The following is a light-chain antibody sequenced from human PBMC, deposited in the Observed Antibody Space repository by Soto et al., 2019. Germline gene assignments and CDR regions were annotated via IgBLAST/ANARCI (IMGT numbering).Light chain of an antibody. CDR2: EVS. V-gene: IGLV2-8*01. J-gene: IGLJ2*01. Sequence: QSALTQPPSASGSPGQSVTISCTGTSSDVGSYKYVSWYQQHPGKAPKLMIYEVSQRPSGVPDRFSGSKSGNTASLTVSGLQADDEAGYYCSSYAGSNNPVVFGGGTKVTVL. CDR3: SSYAGSNNPVV. CDR1: SSDVGSYKY.